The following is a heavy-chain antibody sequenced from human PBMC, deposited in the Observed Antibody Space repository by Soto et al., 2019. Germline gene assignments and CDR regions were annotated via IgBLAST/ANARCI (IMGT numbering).Heavy chain of an antibody. V-gene: IGHV3-21*01. Sequence: PGGSLRLSCAASGFMFSAYTMSWVRQAPGKGLEWLSSITSNSDHIDYADSVRGRFTVSRDNARKSLYLQMDSLGAEDTGVYYCVAPYYYNHWGPGTMVTV. J-gene: IGHJ4*02. CDR2: ITSNSDHI. CDR3: VAPYYYNH. CDR1: GFMFSAYT. D-gene: IGHD5-12*01.